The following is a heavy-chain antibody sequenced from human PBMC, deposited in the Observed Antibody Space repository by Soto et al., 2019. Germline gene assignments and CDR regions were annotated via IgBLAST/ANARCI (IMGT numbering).Heavy chain of an antibody. CDR2: ISYDGSNK. D-gene: IGHD6-13*01. V-gene: IGHV3-30-3*01. J-gene: IGHJ6*02. CDR3: ASDPPWTPDSSNWYSFPPHYGMDV. CDR1: GFTFSSYA. Sequence: QVQLVESGGGVVQPGRSLRLSCAASGFTFSSYAMHWVRQAPGKGLEWVAVISYDGSNKYYADSVKGRFTIYRDNSKNTLYLRMNILRTEDTAVYYCASDPPWTPDSSNWYSFPPHYGMDVWGQGTTVTVSS.